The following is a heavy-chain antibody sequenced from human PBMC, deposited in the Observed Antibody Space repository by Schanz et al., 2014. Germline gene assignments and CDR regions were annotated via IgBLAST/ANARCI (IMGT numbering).Heavy chain of an antibody. CDR1: GFTFSDYY. CDR2: ISDSGDST. J-gene: IGHJ4*02. D-gene: IGHD2-2*01. V-gene: IGHV3-11*01. CDR3: AKVAPAATYLDS. Sequence: QVQLVDSGGGLVKPGASLRLSCAASGFTFSDYYMTWIRQAPGKGLEWVSDISDSGDSTHYADSVKGRFTISRDNAKSSLFLQMNSLSAEDTAVYYCAKVAPAATYLDSWGLGTLVNVSS.